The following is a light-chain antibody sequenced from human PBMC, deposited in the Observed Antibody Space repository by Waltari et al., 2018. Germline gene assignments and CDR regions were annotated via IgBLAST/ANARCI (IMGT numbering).Light chain of an antibody. CDR2: AAS. J-gene: IGKJ4*01. CDR1: QSISSS. V-gene: IGKV1-39*01. CDR3: QQSYSTLGA. Sequence: DIQMTQSPSSLSASVGDRVTITCRASQSISSSLNWYQQKPGKAPKRLIYAASSLQSWVPSRFSGSGSGTDFTLTISSLQPEDFATYYCQQSYSTLGAFGGGTKVEIK.